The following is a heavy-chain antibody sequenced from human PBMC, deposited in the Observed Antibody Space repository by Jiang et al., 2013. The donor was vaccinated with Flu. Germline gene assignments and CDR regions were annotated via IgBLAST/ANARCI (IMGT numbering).Heavy chain of an antibody. CDR2: ISYDGSNK. J-gene: IGHJ2*01. Sequence: AVISYDGSNKYYADSVKGRFTISRDNSKNTLYLQMNSLRAEDTAVYYCAKGEGYYDSSGPWYFDLWGRGTLVTVSS. CDR3: AKGEGYYDSSGPWYFDL. D-gene: IGHD3-22*01. V-gene: IGHV3-30*18.